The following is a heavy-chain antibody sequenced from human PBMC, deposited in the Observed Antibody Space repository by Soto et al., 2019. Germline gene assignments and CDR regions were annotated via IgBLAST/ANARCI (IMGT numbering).Heavy chain of an antibody. CDR2: INPSGGST. J-gene: IGHJ4*02. Sequence: VKVSCKASGYTFTSYGISWVRQAPGQGLEWMGIINPSGGSTSYAQKFQGRVTMTRDTSTSTVYMELSSLRSEDTAVYYCARDGRRHTAMVLESFGYWGQGTLVTVSS. CDR1: GYTFTSYG. CDR3: ARDGRRHTAMVLESFGY. V-gene: IGHV1-46*01. D-gene: IGHD5-18*01.